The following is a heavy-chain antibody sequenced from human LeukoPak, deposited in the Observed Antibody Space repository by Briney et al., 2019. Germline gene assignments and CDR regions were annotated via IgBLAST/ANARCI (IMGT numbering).Heavy chain of an antibody. CDR2: INPNSGNT. Sequence: ASVKVSCKASGYTFTSYDINWVRQATGQGLEWMGWINPNSGNTDYAQKFQGRVTITRDTPISTAYMELSSLRSEDTAVYYCARGVGHRGQEHSYVYYFDYWGQGPLVTVSS. D-gene: IGHD5-18*01. J-gene: IGHJ4*02. V-gene: IGHV1-8*03. CDR3: ARGVGHRGQEHSYVYYFDY. CDR1: GYTFTSYD.